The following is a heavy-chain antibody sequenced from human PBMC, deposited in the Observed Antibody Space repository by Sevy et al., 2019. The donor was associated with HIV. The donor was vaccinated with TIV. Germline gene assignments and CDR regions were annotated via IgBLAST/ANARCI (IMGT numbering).Heavy chain of an antibody. CDR1: GFTFSSYG. CDR3: ATGITIFGVVIGAGLDRPSYGMDV. V-gene: IGHV3-30*03. Sequence: GGSLRLSCAASGFTFSSYGMHWVRQAPGKGLEWVAVISYDGSNKYYADSVKGRFTSFRENSQNTVYLPMNSLRAEYTAVYYCATGITIFGVVIGAGLDRPSYGMDVWGQVTTVTVSS. J-gene: IGHJ6*02. D-gene: IGHD3-3*01. CDR2: ISYDGSNK.